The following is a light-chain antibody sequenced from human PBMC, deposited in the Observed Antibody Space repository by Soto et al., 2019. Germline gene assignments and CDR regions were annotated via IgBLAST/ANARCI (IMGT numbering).Light chain of an antibody. CDR1: SSDVGGYNY. Sequence: QSALTQPASVSGSPGQSITISCTGSSSDVGGYNYVSWYRQHPGKAPQLMIYEVSNRPSGVSHRFSGSQSGNTASLTISGIQAEDEADYYCSSYRGSSTAFVCGSGTKVTVL. J-gene: IGLJ1*01. CDR2: EVS. CDR3: SSYRGSSTAFV. V-gene: IGLV2-14*01.